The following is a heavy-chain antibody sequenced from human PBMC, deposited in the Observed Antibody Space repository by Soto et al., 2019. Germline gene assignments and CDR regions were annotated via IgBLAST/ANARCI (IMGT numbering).Heavy chain of an antibody. Sequence: PSETLSLTCSVSGYSIRSGYYWGWIRQTPGKGLEWIGSIYQSGSTHCNPSLKSRLTISVDTSKNQFSLRLTSVTAADTAMYYCARNKTGALFDYWGQGALVTVS. V-gene: IGHV4-38-2*02. CDR2: IYQSGST. J-gene: IGHJ4*02. CDR1: GYSIRSGYY. D-gene: IGHD3-10*01. CDR3: ARNKTGALFDY.